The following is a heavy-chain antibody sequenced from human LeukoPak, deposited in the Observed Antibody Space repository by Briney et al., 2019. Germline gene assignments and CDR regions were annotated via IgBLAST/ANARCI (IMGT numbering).Heavy chain of an antibody. J-gene: IGHJ6*02. Sequence: GGSLRLSCSASGFTFSDYEMNWVRQAPGKGLEWVSDISSSATTIYYADSARGRFTISRDNAKNSLYLQMHSLRAEDTAVYYCARGAYCSSTSCHVGYYGMDVWGQGTTVTVSS. D-gene: IGHD2-2*01. CDR3: ARGAYCSSTSCHVGYYGMDV. V-gene: IGHV3-48*03. CDR2: ISSSATTI. CDR1: GFTFSDYE.